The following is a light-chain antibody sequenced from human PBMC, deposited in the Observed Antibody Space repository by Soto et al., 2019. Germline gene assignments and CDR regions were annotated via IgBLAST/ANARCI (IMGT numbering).Light chain of an antibody. CDR3: CSHSSSITWM. CDR2: EVT. CDR1: SSDVGGYNF. Sequence: QSALTQTASVSGSPGQSITISCTGTSSDVGGYNFVSWYQQHPGKAPKLIIHEVTNRPSGVSTRFSGSKSGNTASLTISGLQAEDEAVYYCCSHSSSITWMFGGGTKLPS. V-gene: IGLV2-14*03. J-gene: IGLJ3*02.